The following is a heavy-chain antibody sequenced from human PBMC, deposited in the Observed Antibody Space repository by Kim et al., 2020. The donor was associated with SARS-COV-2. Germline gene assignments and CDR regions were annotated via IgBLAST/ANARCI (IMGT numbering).Heavy chain of an antibody. Sequence: YNPCLQNRVTISIATSKNQFSLNLKSVTAADTAVYCCAKPVAVRYNWFDPWGQGALVTVSS. D-gene: IGHD6-19*01. CDR3: AKPVAVRYNWFDP. V-gene: IGHV4-34*01. J-gene: IGHJ5*02.